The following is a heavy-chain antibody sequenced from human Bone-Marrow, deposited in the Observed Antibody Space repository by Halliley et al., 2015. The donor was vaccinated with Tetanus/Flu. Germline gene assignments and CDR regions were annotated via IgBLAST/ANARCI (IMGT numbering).Heavy chain of an antibody. D-gene: IGHD1-1*01. J-gene: IGHJ4*02. CDR3: ARRPFGDGYNLGTFDH. CDR1: GYTFSNYW. CDR2: VYPGASNV. V-gene: IGHV5-51*03. Sequence: QLVQSGAEMRKPGESLKISCKASGYTFSNYWLGWVRQMPGKGLEWMGIVYPGASNVRYSPSFQGQVTFSVDKSTSTAYLQWRSLKASDTAMYYCARRPFGDGYNLGTFDHWGQGTLVTVSA.